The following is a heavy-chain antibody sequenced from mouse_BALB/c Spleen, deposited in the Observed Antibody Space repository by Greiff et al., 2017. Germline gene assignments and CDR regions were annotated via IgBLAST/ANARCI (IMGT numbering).Heavy chain of an antibody. CDR2: INPYNGDT. CDR3: ARGGNYRSFAY. V-gene: IGHV1-20*02. D-gene: IGHD2-14*01. J-gene: IGHJ3*01. CDR1: GYSFTGYF. Sequence: VQLKQSGPELVKPGASVKISCKASGYSFTGYFMNWVMQSHGKSLEWIGRINPYNGDTFYNQKFKGKATLTVDKSSSTAHMELRSLASEDSAVYYCARGGNYRSFAYWGQGTLVTVSA.